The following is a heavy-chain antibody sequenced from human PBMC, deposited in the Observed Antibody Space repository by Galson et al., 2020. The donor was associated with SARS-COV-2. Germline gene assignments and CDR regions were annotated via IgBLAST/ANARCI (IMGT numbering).Heavy chain of an antibody. J-gene: IGHJ4*02. CDR2: ISPIFGTT. D-gene: IGHD6-13*01. V-gene: IGHV1-69*13. Sequence: SVKVSCKAPGGTFSSSTITWVRQAPGQGLEWMGGISPIFGTTNYAQKFQGRVTITADESTSTAYMELSSLRSEDTADYYCARVRSRSSWYFESWGQGTLVTVSS. CDR3: ARVRSRSSWYFES. CDR1: GGTFSSST.